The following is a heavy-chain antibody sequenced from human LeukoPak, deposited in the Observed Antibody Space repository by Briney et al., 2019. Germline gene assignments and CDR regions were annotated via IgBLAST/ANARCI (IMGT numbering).Heavy chain of an antibody. CDR1: GGSIGITNY. V-gene: IGHV4-4*02. CDR2: ISHDGTI. Sequence: SETLSLTCGVSGGSIGITNYWSWVRQAPGKGLEWIGEISHDGTINYNPSLRSRVAMSLDRANNQFSLSLTSVTAADTAVYYCTRENRPFCPFAYWGQGVLVTVSS. J-gene: IGHJ4*02. CDR3: TRENRPFCPFAY. D-gene: IGHD2/OR15-2a*01.